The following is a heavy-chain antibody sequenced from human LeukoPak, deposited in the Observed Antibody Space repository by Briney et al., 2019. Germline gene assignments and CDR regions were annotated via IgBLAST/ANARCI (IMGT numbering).Heavy chain of an antibody. CDR3: ARDGYSTSWYPCYFDY. V-gene: IGHV3-48*03. D-gene: IGHD6-13*01. CDR1: GFTFSSYE. CDR2: ISSSGSII. Sequence: GGSLRLSCAASGFTFSSYEMNWVRQAPGKGLEWVSYISSSGSIIDYADSVKGRFTISRDNAKNSLYLQMNSLRAEDTAVYYCARDGYSTSWYPCYFDYWGQGTLVTVSS. J-gene: IGHJ4*02.